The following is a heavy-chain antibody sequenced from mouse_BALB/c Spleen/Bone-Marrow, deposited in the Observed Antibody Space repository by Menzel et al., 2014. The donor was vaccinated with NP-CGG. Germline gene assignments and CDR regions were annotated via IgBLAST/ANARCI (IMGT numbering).Heavy chain of an antibody. D-gene: IGHD2-1*01. CDR3: ARFPIYYGNYGAMDY. CDR2: IAPGSGST. CDR1: GYTFTSYW. Sequence: DLVKPGASVKLSCKASGYTFTSYWINWIKQRPGQGLGWIGRIAPGSGSTYYNEMVKGKATLTVDTSSSTAYIQLSSLSSEDSAVYFCARFPIYYGNYGAMDYWGQGTSVTVSS. V-gene: IGHV1S41*01. J-gene: IGHJ4*01.